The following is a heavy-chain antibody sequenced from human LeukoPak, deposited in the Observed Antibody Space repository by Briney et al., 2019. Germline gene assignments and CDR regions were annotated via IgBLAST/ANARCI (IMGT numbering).Heavy chain of an antibody. J-gene: IGHJ5*02. V-gene: IGHV3-15*01. Sequence: GGSLRLSCAASGFTFSNAWMSWVRQAPGKGLEWVGRIKSKTDGGTTDYAAPVKGGFTISRDDSKNTLYLQMNSLKTEDTAVYYCAKDRLKTYYYDSSDWFDPWGQGTLVTVSS. CDR3: AKDRLKTYYYDSSDWFDP. CDR1: GFTFSNAW. CDR2: IKSKTDGGTT. D-gene: IGHD3-22*01.